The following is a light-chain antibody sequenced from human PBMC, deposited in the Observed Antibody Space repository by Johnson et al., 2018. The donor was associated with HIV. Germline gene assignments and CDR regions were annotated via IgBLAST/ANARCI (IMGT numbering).Light chain of an antibody. V-gene: IGLV1-51*01. Sequence: QSVLTQPPSVSAAPGQKVTISCSGSSSNIGNNYVSWFQQLPGTAPKLLIYDNNKRPSGIPDRFSGSQSGTSATLGITGLQTGDEADYYCGTWDSSLSALYVFGTSTKVTVL. CDR3: GTWDSSLSALYV. J-gene: IGLJ1*01. CDR1: SSNIGNNY. CDR2: DNN.